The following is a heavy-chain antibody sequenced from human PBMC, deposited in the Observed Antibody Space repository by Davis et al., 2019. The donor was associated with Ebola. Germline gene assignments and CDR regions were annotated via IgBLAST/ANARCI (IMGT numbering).Heavy chain of an antibody. CDR3: ARDGKTYDIVLVPAAKEAYYYYGMDV. J-gene: IGHJ6*02. V-gene: IGHV3-7*01. D-gene: IGHD2-2*01. CDR2: RKQDGSEK. Sequence: GESLKISCAASGFTFGIYWMSWVRQAPGKGLEWVASRKQDGSEKYYVDSVKGRFTISRDNAKSSLYLQMNSLRAEDTAVYYCARDGKTYDIVLVPAAKEAYYYYGMDVWGQGTTVTVSS. CDR1: GFTFGIYW.